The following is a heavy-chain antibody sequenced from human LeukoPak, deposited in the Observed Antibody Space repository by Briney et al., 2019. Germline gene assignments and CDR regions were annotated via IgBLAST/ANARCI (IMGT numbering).Heavy chain of an antibody. J-gene: IGHJ3*02. CDR1: GFTFSSYS. CDR3: ARGHYGSGIHQGAFDI. CDR2: ISTSASTI. D-gene: IGHD3-10*01. V-gene: IGHV3-48*01. Sequence: GGSLRLSCAASGFTFSSYSMNWVRQAPPKELEWLLYISTSASTIYYADSVKGRFTISRDNSKNTVYLQMNSLRAEDTAVYYCARGHYGSGIHQGAFDIWGQGTIVTVSS.